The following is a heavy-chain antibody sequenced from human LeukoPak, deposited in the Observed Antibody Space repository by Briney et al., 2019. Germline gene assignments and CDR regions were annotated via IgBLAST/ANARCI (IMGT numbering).Heavy chain of an antibody. CDR2: ISWNSGSI. D-gene: IGHD3-3*01. Sequence: PGRSLRLSCAASGFTFDDYAMHWVRQAPGKGLEWVSGISWNSGSIGYADSVKGRFTISRDNAKNSLYLQMNSLRAEDTALYYCAKDRDVTIFGVVTNPDWGQGTLVTVSS. V-gene: IGHV3-9*01. CDR1: GFTFDDYA. CDR3: AKDRDVTIFGVVTNPD. J-gene: IGHJ4*02.